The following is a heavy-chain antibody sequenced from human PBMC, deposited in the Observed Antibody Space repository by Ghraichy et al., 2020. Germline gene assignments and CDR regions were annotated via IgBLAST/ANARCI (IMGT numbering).Heavy chain of an antibody. V-gene: IGHV3-48*03. CDR3: ARGGPHYLDY. CDR1: GFTFSTYE. J-gene: IGHJ4*02. CDR2: ISMSADFT. Sequence: GGSLRLSCGASGFTFSTYEMTWVRQAPGKRMEWVSNISMSADFTDYADSVKGRFTISRDNAENSLFLQMNSLTGDDTAVYYCARGGPHYLDYWGQGIMVTVSS.